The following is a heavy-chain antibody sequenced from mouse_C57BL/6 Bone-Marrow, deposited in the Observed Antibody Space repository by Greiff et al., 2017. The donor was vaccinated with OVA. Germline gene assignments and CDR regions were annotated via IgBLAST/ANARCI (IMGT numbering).Heavy chain of an antibody. D-gene: IGHD1-1*01. Sequence: EVKLVESGGGLVQPGGSLKLSCAASGFTFSDYGMAWVRQAPRKGPEWVAFISNLAYSIYYADTVTGRFTISRENAKNTLYLEMSSLRSEDTAMYYCARRGYYYGSSYAMDYWGQGTSVTVSS. V-gene: IGHV5-15*01. CDR2: ISNLAYSI. J-gene: IGHJ4*01. CDR1: GFTFSDYG. CDR3: ARRGYYYGSSYAMDY.